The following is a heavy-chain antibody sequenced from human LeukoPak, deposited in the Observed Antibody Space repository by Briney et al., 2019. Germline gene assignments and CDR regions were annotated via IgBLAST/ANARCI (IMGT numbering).Heavy chain of an antibody. V-gene: IGHV4-39*07. J-gene: IGHJ4*02. CDR3: ARDPRERWLQFDY. Sequence: PSETLSLTCTVSGGSISSSSYYWGWIRQPPGKGLEWIGSIYYSGSTYYNPSLKSRVTISVDTSKNQFSLRLSSVTAADTAVYYCARDPRERWLQFDYWGQGTLVTVSS. CDR1: GGSISSSSYY. D-gene: IGHD5-24*01. CDR2: IYYSGST.